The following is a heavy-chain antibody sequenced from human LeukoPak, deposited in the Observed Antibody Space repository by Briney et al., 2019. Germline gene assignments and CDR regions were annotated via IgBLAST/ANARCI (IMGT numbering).Heavy chain of an antibody. Sequence: GGSLRLSCAASGVTFSSYWMHWVRQVPGKGLVWVSRIREDGTITNYEDSVKGRFTIFRDNARNTLYLQMHSLRAEDTAIYYCARNFVGTSTSDFDSWGQGTQVTVSS. V-gene: IGHV3-74*01. D-gene: IGHD1-26*01. CDR3: ARNFVGTSTSDFDS. CDR2: IREDGTIT. CDR1: GVTFSSYW. J-gene: IGHJ4*02.